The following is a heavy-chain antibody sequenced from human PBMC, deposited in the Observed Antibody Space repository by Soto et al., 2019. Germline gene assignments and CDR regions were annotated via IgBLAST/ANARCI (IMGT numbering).Heavy chain of an antibody. Sequence: SETLSLTCSVSGGSMTSYYWSWIRQPPGKGLEWIGYIYYSGSTSYNPSLKSRVTISLDTSKNQFSLRLSSVTAADTAVYYCAREIVVVPAALNWFDSWGQGTLVTVS. CDR1: GGSMTSYY. V-gene: IGHV4-59*01. D-gene: IGHD2-2*01. CDR3: AREIVVVPAALNWFDS. CDR2: IYYSGST. J-gene: IGHJ5*01.